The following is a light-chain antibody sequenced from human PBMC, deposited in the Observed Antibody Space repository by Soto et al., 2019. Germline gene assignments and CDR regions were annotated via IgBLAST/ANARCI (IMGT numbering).Light chain of an antibody. V-gene: IGLV1-40*01. CDR3: QSYDSSLSGWV. CDR1: SSNLGAGYD. CDR2: DNS. J-gene: IGLJ3*02. Sequence: QSVLTQPPSVSGAPGQRVTISCSGSSSNLGAGYDVHWYHQLPGTAPKLLIYDNSNRPSGVPDRFSGSKSGTSASLAITGLQAEDEADYYCQSYDSSLSGWVFGGGTKLTVL.